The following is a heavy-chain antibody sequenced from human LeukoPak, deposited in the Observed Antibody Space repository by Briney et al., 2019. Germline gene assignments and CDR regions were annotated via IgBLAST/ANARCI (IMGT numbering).Heavy chain of an antibody. J-gene: IGHJ4*02. CDR1: GGTFSSYT. V-gene: IGHV1-69*04. CDR3: ARDTQDYSDSSGYPVL. D-gene: IGHD3-22*01. CDR2: IIPILGIA. Sequence: ASVKVSCKASGGTFSSYTITWVRQAPGQGLEWMGRIIPILGIANYAQKFQGRVTITADKSPSTAYMALSSLRSADTAVYYCARDTQDYSDSSGYPVLWGQGTLVTVSS.